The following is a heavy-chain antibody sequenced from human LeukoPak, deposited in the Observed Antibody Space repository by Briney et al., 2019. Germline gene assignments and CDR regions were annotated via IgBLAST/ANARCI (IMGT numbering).Heavy chain of an antibody. CDR2: VYPGDSDT. V-gene: IGHV5-51*01. CDR1: GYSFTSYW. D-gene: IGHD5-18*01. Sequence: GESLKISCKGSGYSFTSYWIGWVRQVPGKGLEWMGIVYPGDSDTAYSPSFQGQVTVSADKSITTAYLQWSSLKASDTAMYYCARRGRYSYGSYFDYWGQGALVTVSS. J-gene: IGHJ4*02. CDR3: ARRGRYSYGSYFDY.